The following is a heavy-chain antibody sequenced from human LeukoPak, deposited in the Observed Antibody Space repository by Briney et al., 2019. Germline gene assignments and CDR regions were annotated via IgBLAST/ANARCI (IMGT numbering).Heavy chain of an antibody. D-gene: IGHD4-17*01. V-gene: IGHV5-51*01. CDR1: GYSFTSYW. Sequence: GESLKTSWKGSGYSFTSYWIGWVRQMPAKGVEWMGIIYPGASDTSYDPSFQGKVTTSADKSISTAYLQWSSLKASDTAMYYCARSPYYGDYVYHWGQGTLVTVSS. CDR3: ARSPYYGDYVYH. CDR2: IYPGASDT. J-gene: IGHJ5*02.